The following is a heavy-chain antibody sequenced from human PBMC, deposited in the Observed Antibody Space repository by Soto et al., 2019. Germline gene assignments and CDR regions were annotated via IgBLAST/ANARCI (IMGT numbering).Heavy chain of an antibody. V-gene: IGHV4-39*01. CDR2: VYYIGSS. J-gene: IGHJ4*02. CDR1: GGSISSRTFW. Sequence: QLQLQESGPGLVKPSETLSLTCSVSGGSISSRTFWWAWIRQPPGKGLEWIGDVYYIGSSYSSPSLKCRVTLAVGTSKNQLSLKMNSVTAADTAVYYCARHPRDDYNYGGSGIFDYWGQGTLVTVSS. D-gene: IGHD4-4*01. CDR3: ARHPRDDYNYGGSGIFDY.